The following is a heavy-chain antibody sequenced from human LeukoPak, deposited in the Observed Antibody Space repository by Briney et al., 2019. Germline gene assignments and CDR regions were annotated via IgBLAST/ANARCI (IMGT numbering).Heavy chain of an antibody. CDR1: GYTFTGYY. CDR2: INPNSGGT. V-gene: IGHV1-2*02. D-gene: IGHD6-13*01. J-gene: IGHJ5*02. Sequence: GASVKVSCKASGYTFTGYYIHWVRQAPGQGLEWMGWINPNSGGTDYARKFQGRVTMTRDTSISTAYMELSRLRSDDTAVYYCARDPTAIIAAFTLNWFDPWGQGTLVTVSS. CDR3: ARDPTAIIAAFTLNWFDP.